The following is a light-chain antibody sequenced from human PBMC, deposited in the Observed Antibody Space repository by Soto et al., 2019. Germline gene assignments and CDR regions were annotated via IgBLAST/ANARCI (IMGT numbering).Light chain of an antibody. CDR1: NSDVGGYNY. CDR2: GVS. CDR3: CSYAGKNFPFYV. Sequence: QSVLTQPRPVSGSPGQSVTISCTGTNSDVGGYNYVSWYQQYPGKAPKLMISGVSERPSGVPDRFSGSKSGNTASLTISGLQAEDGADYFCCSYAGKNFPFYVFGTGTKVTVL. V-gene: IGLV2-11*01. J-gene: IGLJ1*01.